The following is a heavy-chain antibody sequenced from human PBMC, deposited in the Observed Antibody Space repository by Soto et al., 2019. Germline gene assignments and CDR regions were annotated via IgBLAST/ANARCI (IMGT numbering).Heavy chain of an antibody. J-gene: IGHJ4*02. CDR3: ARDNTGLDY. Sequence: QVHLVQSGAEVKKPGSSVKVSCKASGGAFTSYSFHWVRQAPGQGLEWMGGIIPMSGTTHYALKFQGRVTMTADVPTNTADSELSSLRSEDTAIDYCARDNTGLDYWGQGTLVTVSS. D-gene: IGHD1-1*01. CDR2: IIPMSGTT. CDR1: GGAFTSYS. V-gene: IGHV1-69*12.